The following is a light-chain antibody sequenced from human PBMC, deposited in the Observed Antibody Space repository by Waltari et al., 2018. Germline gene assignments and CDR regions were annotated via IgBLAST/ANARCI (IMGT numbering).Light chain of an antibody. Sequence: CRASQSVSNNFLNWYQQKPGQAPRLLIYGASSRTTGIPDRFSGSGSGTDFTLTISRLEPEDFAVYYCQQYDSIVLTFGGGTKVEI. J-gene: IGKJ4*01. CDR2: GAS. CDR1: QSVSNNF. V-gene: IGKV3-20*01. CDR3: QQYDSIVLT.